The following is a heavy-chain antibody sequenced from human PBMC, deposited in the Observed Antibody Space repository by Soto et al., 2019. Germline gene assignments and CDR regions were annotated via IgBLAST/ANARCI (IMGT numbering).Heavy chain of an antibody. CDR2: IYYSAST. D-gene: IGHD3-3*01. CDR3: ARDLSRITIFGVARNWFDP. V-gene: IGHV4-59*01. J-gene: IGHJ5*02. CDR1: GGSISSYY. Sequence: SETLSLTCTVSGGSISSYYWSWIRQPPGKRLEWIGYIYYSASTNYNPSLKSRVTIAVDTSKKQFSLKLSSVTAADTTVYYYARDLSRITIFGVARNWFDPWGQGTLVTFSS.